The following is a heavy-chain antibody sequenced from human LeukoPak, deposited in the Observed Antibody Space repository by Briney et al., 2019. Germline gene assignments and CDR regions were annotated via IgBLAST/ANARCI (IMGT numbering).Heavy chain of an antibody. CDR2: ISYDGSNK. CDR1: GFTFSSYA. D-gene: IGHD1-26*01. CDR3: AKAYSGYDDYGMDV. Sequence: GGSLRLSCAASGFTFSSYAMHWVRQAPGKGLEWVAVISYDGSNKYYADSVKGRFTISRDNSKNTLYLQMNSLRAEDTAVYYCAKAYSGYDDYGMDVWGQGTTVTVSS. J-gene: IGHJ6*02. V-gene: IGHV3-30-3*01.